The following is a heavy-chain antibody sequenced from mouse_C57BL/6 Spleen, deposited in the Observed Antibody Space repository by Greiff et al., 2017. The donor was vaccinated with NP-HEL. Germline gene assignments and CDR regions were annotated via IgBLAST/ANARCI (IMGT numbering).Heavy chain of an antibody. V-gene: IGHV1-82*01. J-gene: IGHJ4*01. D-gene: IGHD2-5*01. CDR3: ARNSNYVGAMDY. CDR1: GYAFSSSW. Sequence: QVQLQQSGPELVKPGASVKISCKASGYAFSSSWMNWVKQRPGKGLEWIGRIYPGDGDTNYNGKFKGKATLTADKSSSTAYMQLSSLTSEDSAVYFCARNSNYVGAMDYWGQGTSVTVSS. CDR2: IYPGDGDT.